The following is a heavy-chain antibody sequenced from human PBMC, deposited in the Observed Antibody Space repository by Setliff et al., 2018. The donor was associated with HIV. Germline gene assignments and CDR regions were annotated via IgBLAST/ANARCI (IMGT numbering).Heavy chain of an antibody. J-gene: IGHJ5*02. Sequence: PLETLSLTCTVSGSSISSNYYWAWIRQAPGKGLEWIGCIDASANTYYIPSLKSRATISIDTSKNQLSLKLRSVTAADTAVYYCARIGSGWSVGWFDPWGQGTLVTVSS. V-gene: IGHV4-38-2*02. D-gene: IGHD6-13*01. CDR2: IDASANT. CDR3: ARIGSGWSVGWFDP. CDR1: GSSISSNYY.